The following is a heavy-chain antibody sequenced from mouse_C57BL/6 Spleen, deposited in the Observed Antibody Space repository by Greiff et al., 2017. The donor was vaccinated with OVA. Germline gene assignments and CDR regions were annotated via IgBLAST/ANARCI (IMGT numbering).Heavy chain of an antibody. V-gene: IGHV1-52*01. J-gene: IGHJ1*03. CDR2: IDPSDSET. Sequence: QVQLQQPGAELVRPGSSVKLSCKASGYTFTSYWMHWVKQRPLQGLEWIGNIDPSDSETHYNPKFKDKATLTVDKSSSTAYMQLSSLTSEDSAVYYCARRSIYYGYDWYFDVWGTGTTVTVSS. CDR1: GYTFTSYW. CDR3: ARRSIYYGYDWYFDV. D-gene: IGHD2-2*01.